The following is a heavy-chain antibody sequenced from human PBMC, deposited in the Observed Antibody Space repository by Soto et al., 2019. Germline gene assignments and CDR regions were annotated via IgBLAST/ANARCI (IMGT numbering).Heavy chain of an antibody. CDR1: GQNIKSNYW. D-gene: IGHD1-26*01. CDR3: ARTPLL. V-gene: IGHV4-4*02. J-gene: IGHJ4*02. CDR2: IYHSGSA. Sequence: SETLSLTCLFSGQNIKSNYWWTWVRQSPGRGLEWIGEIYHSGSAIYTPSLKNRVTLSLDVSKNEFSLNVNSVTAADTAVYYCARTPLLWGQGTLVTVSS.